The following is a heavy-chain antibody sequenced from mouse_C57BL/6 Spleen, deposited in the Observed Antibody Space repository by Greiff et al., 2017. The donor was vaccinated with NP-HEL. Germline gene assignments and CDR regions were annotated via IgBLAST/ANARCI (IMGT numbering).Heavy chain of an antibody. CDR1: GFNIKDDY. CDR3: TPYFTY. V-gene: IGHV14-4*01. CDR2: IDPENGDT. J-gene: IGHJ3*01. Sequence: EVKLMESGAELVRPGASVKLSCTASGFNIKDDYMHWVKQRPEQGLEWIGWIDPENGDTEYASKFKGKATITADTSSNTAYLQLSSLTSEDTAVYYCTPYFTYWGQGTLVTVSA.